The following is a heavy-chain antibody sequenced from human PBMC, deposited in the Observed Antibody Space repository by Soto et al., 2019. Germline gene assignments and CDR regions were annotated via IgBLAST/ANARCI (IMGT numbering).Heavy chain of an antibody. CDR3: ARDQGDSRAVIGQYCGGDCYSGFDY. V-gene: IGHV3-30-3*01. CDR2: ISYDGSNK. J-gene: IGHJ4*02. CDR1: GFTFSSYA. Sequence: GGALGLSCAASGFTFSSYAMHWVRQAPGKGLEWVAVISYDGSNKYYADSVKGRFTISRDNSKNTLYLQMNSLRAEDTAVYYCARDQGDSRAVIGQYCGGDCYSGFDYWGQG. D-gene: IGHD2-21*02.